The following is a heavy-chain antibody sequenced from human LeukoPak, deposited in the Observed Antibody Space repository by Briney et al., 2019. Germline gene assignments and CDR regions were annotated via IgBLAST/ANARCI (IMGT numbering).Heavy chain of an antibody. Sequence: SETLSLTCTVSGDSISNYYWSWIRQPPGKGLEWIGYIYYSGSTNYSPSLKSRVTISVDTSKNQFSLKLRSVTAADTAVYYCAKDKGVAGSMKMRYYYSGMDVWGQGTRSPSH. CDR2: IYYSGST. D-gene: IGHD1-26*01. J-gene: IGHJ6*02. CDR1: GDSISNYY. CDR3: AKDKGVAGSMKMRYYYSGMDV. V-gene: IGHV4-59*01.